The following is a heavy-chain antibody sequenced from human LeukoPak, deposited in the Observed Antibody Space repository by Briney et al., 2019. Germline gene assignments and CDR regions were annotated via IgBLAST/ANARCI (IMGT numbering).Heavy chain of an antibody. CDR1: GGSISSHY. CDR2: MYYSGST. V-gene: IGHV4-59*11. J-gene: IGHJ5*02. D-gene: IGHD3-22*01. CDR3: ARDYYDSSGYHRRGWFDP. Sequence: SETLSLTCTVSGGSISSHYWSWIRQPPGKGLEWIGYMYYSGSTMYNPSLKTRVTISVDTSKKKFSLRLSSVTAADTAVYYCARDYYDSSGYHRRGWFDPWGQGTLVTVSS.